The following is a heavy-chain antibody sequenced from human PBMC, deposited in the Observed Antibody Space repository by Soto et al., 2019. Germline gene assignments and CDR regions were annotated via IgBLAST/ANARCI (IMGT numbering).Heavy chain of an antibody. CDR2: ISAHNGNT. CDR1: GYTFTSYG. Sequence: QVHLVQSGAEVKKPGASVKVSCKASGYTFTSYGITWVRQAPGQGLEWMGWISAHNGNTDYAQKLQGRVIVTRDTSTSPAYMELRSLLSDDTAVYYCARGRYGDYWGQGALVTFSS. D-gene: IGHD1-1*01. V-gene: IGHV1-18*01. J-gene: IGHJ4*02. CDR3: ARGRYGDY.